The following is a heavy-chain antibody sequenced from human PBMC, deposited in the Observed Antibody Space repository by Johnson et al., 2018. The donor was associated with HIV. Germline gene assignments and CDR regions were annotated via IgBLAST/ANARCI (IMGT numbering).Heavy chain of an antibody. V-gene: IGHV3-30*04. Sequence: QAQLVESGGGVVQPGRSLRLSCAASGFTFSSYAMHWVRQAPGKGLEWVAVISYDGSNKYYADSVKGRFSISRDNSKNTLYLQTKSLRVEDTAVYYCARDREYGLAWGWALDIWGQGTMVTMSS. D-gene: IGHD6-19*01. CDR3: ARDREYGLAWGWALDI. CDR1: GFTFSSYA. CDR2: ISYDGSNK. J-gene: IGHJ3*02.